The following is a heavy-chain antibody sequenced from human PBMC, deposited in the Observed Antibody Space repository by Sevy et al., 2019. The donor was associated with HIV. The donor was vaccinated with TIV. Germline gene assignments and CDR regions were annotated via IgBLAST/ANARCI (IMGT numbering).Heavy chain of an antibody. D-gene: IGHD6-13*01. CDR3: ARLHSSSWYLGVTTSYYYYMDV. V-gene: IGHV4-39*01. Sequence: SETLSLTCTVSGGSISSSSYYWGWIRQPPGKGLEWIGSSYYSGSTYYNPSLKSPVTISVDTSKNQFSLKLCSVTVADTAVYYCARLHSSSWYLGVTTSYYYYMDVWGKGTTVTVSS. J-gene: IGHJ6*03. CDR2: SYYSGST. CDR1: GGSISSSSYY.